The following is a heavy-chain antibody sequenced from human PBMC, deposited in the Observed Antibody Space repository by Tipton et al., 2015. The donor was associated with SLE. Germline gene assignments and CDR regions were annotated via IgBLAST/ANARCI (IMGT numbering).Heavy chain of an antibody. J-gene: IGHJ6*02. CDR3: ARPCITMVQGVIITFDGMDV. CDR2: IYSGGST. D-gene: IGHD3-10*01. CDR1: GFTFSSYA. Sequence: SLRLSCAASGFTFSSYAMSWVRQAPGKGLEWVSIIYSGGSTYYADSVKGRFTISRDNSKNTLYLQMNSLRAEDTAVYYCARPCITMVQGVIITFDGMDVWGQGTTVTVSS. V-gene: IGHV3-23*03.